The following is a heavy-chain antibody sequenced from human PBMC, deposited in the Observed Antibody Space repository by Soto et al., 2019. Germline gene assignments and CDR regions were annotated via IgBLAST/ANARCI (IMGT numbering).Heavy chain of an antibody. CDR1: GGSISTYY. CDR2: IYYSGST. J-gene: IGHJ3*02. CDR3: VRGRAQLRRGAFDM. D-gene: IGHD2-2*01. V-gene: IGHV4-59*01. Sequence: QVQLQESGPGLVKPSETLSLNCTVSGGSISTYYWSWIRQPPGKGLEWIGYIYYSGSTNYNPSRTSRVTISVDTSKNQFSLRLNSVTAADTAAYYCVRGRAQLRRGAFDMWGQGTMVTVSS.